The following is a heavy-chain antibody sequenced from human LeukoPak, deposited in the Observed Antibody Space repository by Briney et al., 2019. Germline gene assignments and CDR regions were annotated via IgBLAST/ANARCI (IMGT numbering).Heavy chain of an antibody. Sequence: SETLSLTCAVYGGSLSGYYWSWIRQPPGKGLEWIGEINHSGSTNYNPSLKSRVTISVDTSKNQFSLNLSSVTAADTAVYYCARGGRALGRYSNYLYNWFDPWGQGTLVTVSS. CDR3: ARGGRALGRYSNYLYNWFDP. CDR1: GGSLSGYY. D-gene: IGHD4-11*01. CDR2: INHSGST. V-gene: IGHV4-34*01. J-gene: IGHJ5*02.